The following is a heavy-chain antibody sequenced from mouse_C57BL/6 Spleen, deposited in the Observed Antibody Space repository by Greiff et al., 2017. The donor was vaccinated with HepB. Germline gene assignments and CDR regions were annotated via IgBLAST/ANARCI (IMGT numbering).Heavy chain of an antibody. CDR2: IDPSDSYT. J-gene: IGHJ4*01. CDR3: ARPFLSEDYAMDY. Sequence: QVQLQQPGAELVMPGASVKLSCKASGYTFTSYWMHWVKQRPGQGLEWIGEIDPSDSYTNYNQKFKGKSTLTVDKSSSTAYMQLSSLTSEDSAVYYCARPFLSEDYAMDYWGQGTSVTVSS. V-gene: IGHV1-69*01. CDR1: GYTFTSYW.